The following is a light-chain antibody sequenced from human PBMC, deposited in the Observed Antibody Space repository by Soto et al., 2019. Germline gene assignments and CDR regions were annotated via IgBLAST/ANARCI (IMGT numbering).Light chain of an antibody. Sequence: DIQMTPSPSSLSASVGDRVTITCRASQSIRTYLNWYQQKPAKAPQLLIYAASSLQSAVPSRFRGSGSGTDFPLTISSLQPEDFATYSCQQSYSTPLTFGPGTKVDIK. J-gene: IGKJ3*01. CDR3: QQSYSTPLT. CDR1: QSIRTY. V-gene: IGKV1-39*01. CDR2: AAS.